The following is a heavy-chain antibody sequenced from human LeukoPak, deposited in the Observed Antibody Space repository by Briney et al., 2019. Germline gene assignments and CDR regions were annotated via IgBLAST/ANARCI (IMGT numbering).Heavy chain of an antibody. CDR2: IYYSGST. V-gene: IGHV4-59*01. CDR3: ARARDGHINPWFDP. D-gene: IGHD5-24*01. J-gene: IGHJ5*02. CDR1: GGSINSYY. Sequence: PSETLSLTCTVSGGSINSYYWSWIRQPPGKGLEWSGYIYYSGSTNYNPSLKSRVTISVDTSKNQFSLKMSSVTAADTAVYYCARARDGHINPWFDPWGQGTLVTVS.